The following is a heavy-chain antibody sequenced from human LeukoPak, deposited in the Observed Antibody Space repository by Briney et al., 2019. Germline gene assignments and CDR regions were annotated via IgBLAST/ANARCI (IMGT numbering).Heavy chain of an antibody. J-gene: IGHJ4*02. CDR2: INHSGST. Sequence: SETLSLTCAVYGGSFSGYYWSWIRQPPGKGLEWIGEINHSGSTNYNPSLKSRVTVSADTSKNQFSLKLSSVTAADTAVYYCARGGVDYYGSGSYYKRKYYFDYWGQGTLVTVSS. CDR3: ARGGVDYYGSGSYYKRKYYFDY. D-gene: IGHD3-10*01. V-gene: IGHV4-34*01. CDR1: GGSFSGYY.